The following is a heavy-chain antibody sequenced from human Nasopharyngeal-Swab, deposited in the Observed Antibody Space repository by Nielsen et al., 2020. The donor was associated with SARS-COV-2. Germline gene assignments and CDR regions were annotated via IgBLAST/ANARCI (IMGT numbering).Heavy chain of an antibody. CDR3: ARDMGANFDP. Sequence: GGSLRLSCAASGFTFSFYAMHWVRQAPGKGLEWVAVTSSDGRNTYYADSVKGRFTISRDNSKNTLYLQMNSLRAEDTALYYCARDMGANFDPWGQGTLVTVSS. CDR2: TSSDGRNT. D-gene: IGHD1-26*01. V-gene: IGHV3-30*04. J-gene: IGHJ5*02. CDR1: GFTFSFYA.